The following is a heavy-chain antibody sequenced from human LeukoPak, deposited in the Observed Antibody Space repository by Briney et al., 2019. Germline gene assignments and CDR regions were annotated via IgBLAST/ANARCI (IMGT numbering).Heavy chain of an antibody. V-gene: IGHV3-7*01. D-gene: IGHD6-13*01. J-gene: IGHJ4*02. CDR1: GFTVSNYW. Sequence: RGSLRLSCSASGFTVSNYWMSGVPQAPGKGRERGANIKDDGSEKYYVDSVKVRFTISRDNARNSLYLQMNSLRAEDRAVYYCASGRQLGYWGQGNLVTVSS. CDR3: ASGRQLGY. CDR2: IKDDGSEK.